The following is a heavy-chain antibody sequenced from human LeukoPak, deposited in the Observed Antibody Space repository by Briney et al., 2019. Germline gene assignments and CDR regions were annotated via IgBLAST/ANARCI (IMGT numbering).Heavy chain of an antibody. J-gene: IGHJ4*02. V-gene: IGHV3-20*04. Sequence: GGSLRLSCAASGFTFDDYGMGWVRQAPGKGLEWVSGINWNGGSTGYADSVKGRFTISRDNAKTSLYLQMNSLRAEDTALYYCARDPYSSGWYGAPVYWGQGTLVTVSS. D-gene: IGHD6-19*01. CDR1: GFTFDDYG. CDR2: INWNGGST. CDR3: ARDPYSSGWYGAPVY.